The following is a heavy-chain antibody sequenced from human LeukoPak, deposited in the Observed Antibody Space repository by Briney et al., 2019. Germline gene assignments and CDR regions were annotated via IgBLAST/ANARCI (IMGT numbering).Heavy chain of an antibody. CDR3: ARGVYIAAAQYGY. CDR1: GGSISSYY. Sequence: PSETLSLTCTVSGGSISSYYWNWLRQPPGKGLEWIGYIYYSGTTNYNPSLKSRVTISVDTSKNQVSLKLSSVTAADTAVYYCARGVYIAAAQYGYWGQGTLVTVSS. D-gene: IGHD6-13*01. J-gene: IGHJ4*02. V-gene: IGHV4-59*01. CDR2: IYYSGTT.